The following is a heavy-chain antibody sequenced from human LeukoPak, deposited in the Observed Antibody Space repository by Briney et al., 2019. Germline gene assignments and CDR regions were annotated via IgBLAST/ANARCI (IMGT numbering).Heavy chain of an antibody. J-gene: IGHJ5*02. V-gene: IGHV4-59*12. CDR2: IYYSGST. D-gene: IGHD3-16*01. CDR1: GGSISTYF. Sequence: SETLSLTCTVSGGSISTYFWSWIRQPPGKGLEWIGYIYYSGSTNYNPSLKSRVTISVDTSKNQFSLKLSSVTAADTAVYYCARVVYTGGPKSWFDPWGQGTLVTVSS. CDR3: ARVVYTGGPKSWFDP.